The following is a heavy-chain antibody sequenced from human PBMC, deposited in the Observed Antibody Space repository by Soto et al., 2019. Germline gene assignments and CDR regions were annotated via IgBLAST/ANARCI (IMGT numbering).Heavy chain of an antibody. V-gene: IGHV3-30*18. Sequence: GGSLRLSCAASGFTFSSYSMNWVRQAPGKGLEWVAVISYDGSNKYYADSVKGRFTISRDNSKNTLYLQMNSLRAEDTAVYYCAKDRRGYWGQGTLVTVSS. CDR2: ISYDGSNK. CDR3: AKDRRGY. CDR1: GFTFSSYS. J-gene: IGHJ4*02. D-gene: IGHD3-16*01.